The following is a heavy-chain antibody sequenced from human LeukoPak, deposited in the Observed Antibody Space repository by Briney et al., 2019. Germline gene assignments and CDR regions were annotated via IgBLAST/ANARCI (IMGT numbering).Heavy chain of an antibody. CDR2: SDSGGSGGST. Sequence: QPGGSLRLSCAASGLCVSAYYMSWVRQAPRKGLEWVSVSDSGGSGGSTYYADAVKGRFTISRDNSKNKLSLQMNSLRAEDTAVYYCASDRDSSTWSYYWGQGALVTVSS. CDR3: ASDRDSSTWSYY. D-gene: IGHD6-13*01. J-gene: IGHJ4*02. CDR1: GLCVSAYY. V-gene: IGHV3-53*01.